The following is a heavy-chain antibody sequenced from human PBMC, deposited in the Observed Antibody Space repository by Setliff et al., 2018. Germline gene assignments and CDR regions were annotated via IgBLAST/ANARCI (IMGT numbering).Heavy chain of an antibody. CDR2: SKSKTDGGTT. V-gene: IGHV3-15*01. J-gene: IGHJ4*02. CDR1: GFTFSNAW. CDR3: AKNWRKAAAGTVGDY. D-gene: IGHD6-13*01. Sequence: GGSLRLSCAASGFTFSNAWMSWVRQAPGKVLEWVGRSKSKTDGGTTYYAVPVKGRFTISRDNSKNTLYLQMNSLRAEDTAVYYCAKNWRKAAAGTVGDYWGQGTLVTVSS.